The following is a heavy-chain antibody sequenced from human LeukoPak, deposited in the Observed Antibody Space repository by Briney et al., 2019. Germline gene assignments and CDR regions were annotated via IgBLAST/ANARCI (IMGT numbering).Heavy chain of an antibody. CDR1: GYTFTGYY. Sequence: GASVKVSCKASGYTFTGYYMHWVRQAPGQELEGMGWINPNSGGTNYAQKFQGRVTMTRDTSISTAYMELSRLRSDDTAVYYCARDSGRYYSGDFDYWGQGTLVTVSS. V-gene: IGHV1-2*02. CDR2: INPNSGGT. CDR3: ARDSGRYYSGDFDY. J-gene: IGHJ4*02. D-gene: IGHD1-26*01.